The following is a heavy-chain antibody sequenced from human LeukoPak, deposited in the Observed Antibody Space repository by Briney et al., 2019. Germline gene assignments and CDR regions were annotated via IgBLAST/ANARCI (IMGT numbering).Heavy chain of an antibody. J-gene: IGHJ3*02. V-gene: IGHV4-30-2*01. Sequence: SETLSLTCAVSGGSISSDGYSWSWIRQPPGKGLEWIGYIYHSGSTYYNPSLKSRVTISVDRSKNQFSLKLSSVTAADTAVYYCARDRITGTTVGAFDIWGQGTMVTVSS. CDR3: ARDRITGTTVGAFDI. CDR1: GGSISSDGYS. D-gene: IGHD1-7*01. CDR2: IYHSGST.